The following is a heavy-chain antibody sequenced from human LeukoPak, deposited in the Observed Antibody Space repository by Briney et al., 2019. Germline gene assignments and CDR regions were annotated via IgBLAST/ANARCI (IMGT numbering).Heavy chain of an antibody. D-gene: IGHD3-10*01. CDR1: GYTFTSYG. J-gene: IGHJ3*02. Sequence: ASVKVSCKASGYTFTSYGISWVRQAPGQGLEWMGWISAYSGNTNYAQKLQGRVTMTTDTSTSTAYMELRSLRSDDTAVYYCARNGLLWLGELSTFAFDIWGQGTMVTVSS. CDR2: ISAYSGNT. CDR3: ARNGLLWLGELSTFAFDI. V-gene: IGHV1-18*01.